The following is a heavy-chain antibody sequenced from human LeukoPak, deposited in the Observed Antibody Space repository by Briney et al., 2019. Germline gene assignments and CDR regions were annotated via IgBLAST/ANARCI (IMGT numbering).Heavy chain of an antibody. D-gene: IGHD3-3*01. J-gene: IGHJ4*02. CDR2: IYTSGST. CDR3: ARGAESYYDFWSGYYRRGYFDY. Sequence: PSQTLSLTCTVSGGSISSGSYYWSWIRQPAGKGLEWIGRIYTSGSTNYNPSLKSRVTISVDTSKNQFSLKPSSVTAADTAVYYCARGAESYYDFWSGYYRRGYFDYWGQGTLVTVSS. V-gene: IGHV4-61*02. CDR1: GGSISSGSYY.